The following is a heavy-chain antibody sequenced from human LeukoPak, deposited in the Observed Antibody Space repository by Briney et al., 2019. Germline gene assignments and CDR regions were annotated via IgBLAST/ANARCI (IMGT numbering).Heavy chain of an antibody. Sequence: GVSLRLSCAASGFTFSSDGMHWVRQAPGKGLEWVAFIRFDGSNKYQTDSVKGRFTISRDNSKSTLSLQMNSLRAEDPAVYYSANSGGYSYGTKWGAFDIWGQGTMVTVSS. J-gene: IGHJ3*02. CDR3: ANSGGYSYGTKWGAFDI. V-gene: IGHV3-30*02. CDR2: IRFDGSNK. CDR1: GFTFSSDG. D-gene: IGHD5-18*01.